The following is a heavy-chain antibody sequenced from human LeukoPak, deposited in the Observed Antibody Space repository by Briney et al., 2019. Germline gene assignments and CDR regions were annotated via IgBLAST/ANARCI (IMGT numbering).Heavy chain of an antibody. Sequence: QSGGSLRLSCAASGFTFSSYGMHWVRQAPGKGLEWVAFIRYDGSNKYYADSVKGRFTISRDNSKNTLYLQMNSLRAEDTAVYHCASGAAALRAFDIWGQGTMVTVSS. CDR1: GFTFSSYG. CDR3: ASGAAALRAFDI. D-gene: IGHD6-13*01. V-gene: IGHV3-30*02. CDR2: IRYDGSNK. J-gene: IGHJ3*02.